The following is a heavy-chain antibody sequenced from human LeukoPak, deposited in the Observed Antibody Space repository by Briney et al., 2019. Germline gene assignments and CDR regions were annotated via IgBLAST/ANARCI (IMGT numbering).Heavy chain of an antibody. V-gene: IGHV4-59*08. CDR3: ASQSIAARPGYYGMDV. J-gene: IGHJ6*02. CDR1: GGSIGSYY. Sequence: SETLSLTCTVSGGSIGSYYWSWIRQPPGKGLEWIGYIYYSGSTNYNPSLKSRVTISVDTSENQFSLKLSSVTAADTAVYYCASQSIAARPGYYGMDVWGQGTTVTVSS. CDR2: IYYSGST. D-gene: IGHD6-6*01.